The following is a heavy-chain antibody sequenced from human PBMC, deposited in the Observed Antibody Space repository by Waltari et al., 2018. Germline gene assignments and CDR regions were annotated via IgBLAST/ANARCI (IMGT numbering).Heavy chain of an antibody. CDR1: GGSFSGYY. CDR2: INHSGIT. V-gene: IGHV4-34*01. D-gene: IGHD6-13*01. CDR3: ARLLVAAAGTYFYYYYYMDV. Sequence: QVQLQQWGAGLLKPSETLSLTCAVYGGSFSGYYWSWIRQPPGKGPEWIGEINHSGITNYNPSLTSRVTISVDTSKNQFSLKLSSVTAADTAVYYCARLLVAAAGTYFYYYYYMDVWGKGTTVTVSS. J-gene: IGHJ6*03.